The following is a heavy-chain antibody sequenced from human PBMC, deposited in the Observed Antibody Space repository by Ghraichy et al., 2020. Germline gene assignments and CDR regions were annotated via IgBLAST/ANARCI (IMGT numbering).Heavy chain of an antibody. J-gene: IGHJ4*02. CDR2: IYYSGST. Sequence: SETLSLTCTVSGGSISSGDYYWSWIRQPPGKGLEWIGYIYYSGSTYYNPSLKSRVTISVDTSKNQFSLKLSSVTAADTAVYYCARSTTVLFGFDYWGQGTLVTVSS. V-gene: IGHV4-30-4*01. CDR3: ARSTTVLFGFDY. CDR1: GGSISSGDYY. D-gene: IGHD4-17*01.